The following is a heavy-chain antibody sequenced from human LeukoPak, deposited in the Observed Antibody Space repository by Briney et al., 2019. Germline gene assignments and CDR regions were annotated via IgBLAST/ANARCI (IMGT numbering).Heavy chain of an antibody. CDR1: GFTFSSYA. Sequence: GGSLRLSCAASGFTFSSYAMSWVRQAPGKGLEWVGRIKSKTDGGTTDYAAPVKGRFTISRDDSKNTLYLQMNSLKTEDTAVYYCTTVVAAPIFDYWGQGTLVTVSS. CDR2: IKSKTDGGTT. CDR3: TTVVAAPIFDY. J-gene: IGHJ4*02. V-gene: IGHV3-15*01. D-gene: IGHD2-15*01.